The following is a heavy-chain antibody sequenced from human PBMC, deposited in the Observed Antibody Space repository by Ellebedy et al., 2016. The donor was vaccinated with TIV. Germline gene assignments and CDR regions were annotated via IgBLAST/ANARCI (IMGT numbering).Heavy chain of an antibody. Sequence: AASVKVSCKASGYTFTSYYMHWVRQAPGQGLEWMGIINPSGGSTSYAQKFQGRVTMTRDTSISTAYMELSRLRSDDTAVYYCARVPGTIAAADLYYFDYWGQGTLVTVSS. D-gene: IGHD6-13*01. CDR3: ARVPGTIAAADLYYFDY. J-gene: IGHJ4*02. CDR2: INPSGGST. CDR1: GYTFTSYY. V-gene: IGHV1-46*01.